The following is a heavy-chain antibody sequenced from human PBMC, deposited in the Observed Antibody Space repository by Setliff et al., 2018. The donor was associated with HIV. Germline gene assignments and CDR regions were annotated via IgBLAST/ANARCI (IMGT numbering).Heavy chain of an antibody. V-gene: IGHV4-34*01. J-gene: IGHJ4*02. CDR2: INHTGNT. CDR3: ARGKGGLVGPAEFDY. Sequence: SETLSLTCAVYGGSISGYHWNWIRQFPGKGLEWIGEINHTGNTQYNPSLKSRVTMPEETSKNQFSLKLKSVTAADTAIYFCARGKGGLVGPAEFDYWGPGTLVTVSS. CDR1: GGSISGYH. D-gene: IGHD1-26*01.